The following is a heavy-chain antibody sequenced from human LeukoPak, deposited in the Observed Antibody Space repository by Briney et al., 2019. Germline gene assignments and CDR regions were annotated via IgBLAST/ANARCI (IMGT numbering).Heavy chain of an antibody. V-gene: IGHV1-69*13. CDR2: IIPIFATA. D-gene: IGHD4-23*01. Sequence: SVKVSCKASGGTFSNYAISWVRQAPGQGLEWMGGIIPIFATANYAQKFQGRVTITADESTSTAYLELSSLRSEDTAVYYCARGSVRANWFDPWGQGTLVTVSS. CDR3: ARGSVRANWFDP. J-gene: IGHJ5*02. CDR1: GGTFSNYA.